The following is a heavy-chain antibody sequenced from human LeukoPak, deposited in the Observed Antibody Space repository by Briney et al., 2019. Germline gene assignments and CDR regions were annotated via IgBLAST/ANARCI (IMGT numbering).Heavy chain of an antibody. CDR1: GYTFTSYG. D-gene: IGHD6-19*01. CDR3: ALPQWRGYFDY. Sequence: ASVKVSCKASGYTFTSYGISWVRQAPGQGLEWMGWINPNSGGTNYAQKFQGWVTMTRDTSISTAYMELSSLRSEDTAVYYCALPQWRGYFDYWGQGTMVTVSS. V-gene: IGHV1-2*04. J-gene: IGHJ4*02. CDR2: INPNSGGT.